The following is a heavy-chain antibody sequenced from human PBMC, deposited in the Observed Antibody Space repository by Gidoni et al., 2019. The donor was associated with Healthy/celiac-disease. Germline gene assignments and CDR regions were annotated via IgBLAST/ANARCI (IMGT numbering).Heavy chain of an antibody. CDR2: IYYSGST. Sequence: QVQLQESGPGLVKPSQTLSLTCTVSGGSISSGGYYWSWIRQHPGKGLEWIGYIYYSGSTYYNPSLKSRVTISVDTSKNQFSLKLSSVTAADTAVYYCARAFPGYTAMGAYYFDYWGQGTLVTVSS. CDR1: GGSISSGGYY. CDR3: ARAFPGYTAMGAYYFDY. J-gene: IGHJ4*02. D-gene: IGHD5-18*01. V-gene: IGHV4-31*03.